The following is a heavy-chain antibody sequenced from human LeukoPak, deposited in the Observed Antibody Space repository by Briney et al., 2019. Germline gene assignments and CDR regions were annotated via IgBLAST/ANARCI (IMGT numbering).Heavy chain of an antibody. Sequence: SETLSLTCAVYGGSFSGYYWGWIRQPPGKGLEWIGEINHSGSTNYNPSLKSRVTISVDTSKNQFSLKLSSVTAADTAVYYCARGRTTMVRGVIITNWFDPWGQGTLVTVSS. J-gene: IGHJ5*02. CDR2: INHSGST. CDR1: GGSFSGYY. V-gene: IGHV4-34*01. CDR3: ARGRTTMVRGVIITNWFDP. D-gene: IGHD3-10*01.